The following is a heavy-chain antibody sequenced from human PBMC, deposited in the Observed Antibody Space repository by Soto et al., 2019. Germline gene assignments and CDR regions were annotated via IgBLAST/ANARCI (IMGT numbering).Heavy chain of an antibody. V-gene: IGHV1-69*01. Sequence: QVQLVQSGAEVKKPGSSVKVSCKASGGTFSSYAISWVRQAPGQGLEWMGGIIPIFGTANYAQKFQGRVTITADESTSTAYMELSSLRSEDKAVYYCASDCSGGSCYSGSYYFDYWGQGTLVTVSS. D-gene: IGHD2-15*01. J-gene: IGHJ4*02. CDR3: ASDCSGGSCYSGSYYFDY. CDR2: IIPIFGTA. CDR1: GGTFSSYA.